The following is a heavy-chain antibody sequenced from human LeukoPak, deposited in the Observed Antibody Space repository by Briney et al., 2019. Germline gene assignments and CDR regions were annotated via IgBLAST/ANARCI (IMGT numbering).Heavy chain of an antibody. D-gene: IGHD1-7*01. J-gene: IGHJ4*02. Sequence: ASVKVSCKASGGTFSSYAISWVRQAPGQGLEWMGGIIPIFGTANYAQKFQGRVTITTDESTSTAYMELSSLRSEDTAVYYCASSNWHYPALPTIEFDYWGQGTLVTVSS. CDR3: ASSNWHYPALPTIEFDY. CDR2: IIPIFGTA. V-gene: IGHV1-69*05. CDR1: GGTFSSYA.